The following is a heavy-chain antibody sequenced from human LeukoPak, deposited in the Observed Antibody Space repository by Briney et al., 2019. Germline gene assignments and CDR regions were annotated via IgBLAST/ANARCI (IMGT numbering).Heavy chain of an antibody. J-gene: IGHJ5*02. Sequence: GGSLRLSCAASGFTFSSYGMHWVRQAPGKGLEWVAVIWYDGSNKYYADSVKGRFTISRDNSKNTLYLQMNSLRAEDTAVYYCARVGSSGGRWDWFDPWGQGTLATVSS. CDR2: IWYDGSNK. D-gene: IGHD1-26*01. CDR1: GFTFSSYG. V-gene: IGHV3-33*01. CDR3: ARVGSSGGRWDWFDP.